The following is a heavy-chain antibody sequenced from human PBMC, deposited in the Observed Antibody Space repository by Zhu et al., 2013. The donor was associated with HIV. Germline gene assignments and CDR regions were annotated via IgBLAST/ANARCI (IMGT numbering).Heavy chain of an antibody. CDR3: ARGDSSGANFFYY. V-gene: IGHV3-53*01. CDR2: LYRSGTA. Sequence: VQLVESGGGLIQPGGSLRLSCTASGLIVSSNYMSWVRQAPGKGLEWVSALYRSGTAYYADSVKGRFTISRDNSKNTLYLQTNSLTADDTAVYYCARGDSSGANFFYYWGQGTLVTVSS. CDR1: GLIVSSNY. D-gene: IGHD3-22*01. J-gene: IGHJ4*02.